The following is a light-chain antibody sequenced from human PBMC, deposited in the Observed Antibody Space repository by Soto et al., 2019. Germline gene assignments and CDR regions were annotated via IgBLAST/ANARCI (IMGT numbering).Light chain of an antibody. CDR2: GAS. Sequence: EIVMTQSPASLSLSPGDGATLSCRASQSVASNVAWYQQKPGQGPRLLIHGASTRAVGVPARFSGSGSGTDFTLTISSLQYEDFAVYYCQQYHNWPPQYTFGQGTKLQIK. J-gene: IGKJ2*01. CDR1: QSVASN. V-gene: IGKV3-15*01. CDR3: QQYHNWPPQYT.